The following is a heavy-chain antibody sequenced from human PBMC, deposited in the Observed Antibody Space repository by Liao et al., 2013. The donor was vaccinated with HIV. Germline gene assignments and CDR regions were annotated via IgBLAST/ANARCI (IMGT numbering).Heavy chain of an antibody. Sequence: QVQLQQWGAGLLKPSETLSLTCGVYGASVSGNYWGWIRQPPGKGLEWIGYIYHSGSTYYNPSLKSRVTISVDRSKNQFSLKLSSVTAADTAVYYCARGVYGSGWYYFDYWGQGTLVTVSS. CDR1: GASVSGNY. V-gene: IGHV4-34*01. CDR2: IYHSGST. CDR3: ARGVYGSGWYYFDY. D-gene: IGHD3-10*01. J-gene: IGHJ4*02.